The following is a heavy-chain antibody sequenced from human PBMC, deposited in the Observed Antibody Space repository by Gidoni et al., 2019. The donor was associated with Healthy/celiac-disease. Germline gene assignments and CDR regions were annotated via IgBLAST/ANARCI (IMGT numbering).Heavy chain of an antibody. D-gene: IGHD3-16*02. CDR3: ARDRGYKELSEYYFDY. V-gene: IGHV3-33*01. CDR2: IWYDGSNK. CDR1: GFTFSSYG. Sequence: QVQLVESGGGVVQPGRSLRLSCAASGFTFSSYGIHWVRQAPGKGLEWVAVIWYDGSNKYYADSVKGRFTISRDNSKNTLYLQMNSLRAEDTAVYYCARDRGYKELSEYYFDYWGQGTLVTVSS. J-gene: IGHJ4*02.